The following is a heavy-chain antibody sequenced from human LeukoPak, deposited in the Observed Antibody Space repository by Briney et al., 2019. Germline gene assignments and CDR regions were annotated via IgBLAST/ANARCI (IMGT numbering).Heavy chain of an antibody. CDR1: GYTFTSYG. V-gene: IGHV1-18*01. CDR2: ISAYNGTT. D-gene: IGHD3-22*01. Sequence: ASVKVSCKASGYTFTSYGISWVRQAPGQGLEWMGWISAYNGTTNYAQKLQGRVTMTTDTSTSTAYMELRSLRSDDTAVYYCARDRTYDDYYDSSGYYNWFDPWGQGTLVTVSS. J-gene: IGHJ5*02. CDR3: ARDRTYDDYYDSSGYYNWFDP.